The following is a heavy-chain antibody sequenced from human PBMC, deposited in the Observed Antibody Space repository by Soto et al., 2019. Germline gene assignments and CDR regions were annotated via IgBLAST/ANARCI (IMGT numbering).Heavy chain of an antibody. J-gene: IGHJ3*01. Sequence: GGSLRLSCAASGLTFSDYYMSWIRQAPGKGLEWVSYISSSSSYTNYADSVKGRFTISRDNAKNSLYLQMSSLRAEDTAVYYCARVRGRAGPLWGQGTMVTVSS. D-gene: IGHD6-13*01. CDR1: GLTFSDYY. V-gene: IGHV3-11*06. CDR3: ARVRGRAGPL. CDR2: ISSSSSYT.